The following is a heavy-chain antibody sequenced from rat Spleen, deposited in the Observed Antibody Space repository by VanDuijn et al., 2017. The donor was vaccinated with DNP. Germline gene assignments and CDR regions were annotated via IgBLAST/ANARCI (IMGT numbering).Heavy chain of an antibody. CDR2: ISPGGDNT. V-gene: IGHV5S13*01. J-gene: IGHJ3*01. CDR1: GFIFSNYW. D-gene: IGHD5-1*01. Sequence: EVQLVESGGGPVQPGRSLKVSCVASGFIFSNYWMTWIRRAPTTGLEWVASISPGGDNTYYRDSVKGRFTISRDNAKNTQYLQMDSLRSEDTATYYCARLWDYWGQGTLVTVSS. CDR3: ARLWDY.